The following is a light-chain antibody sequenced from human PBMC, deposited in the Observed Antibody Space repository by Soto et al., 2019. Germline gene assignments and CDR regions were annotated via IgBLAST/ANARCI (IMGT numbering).Light chain of an antibody. CDR2: WAS. CDR3: QQYYTTPPT. J-gene: IGKJ2*01. Sequence: IVMIQSPDSLAVSLGERATINCKSSQSVLDGPNNKNYLAWYQQKPGQPPKMLIYWASTRQSGVPDRFSGSGSGTDFTLSISSLQAEDVAVYSCQQYYTTPPTFGQGTKLEIK. V-gene: IGKV4-1*01. CDR1: QSVLDGPNNKNY.